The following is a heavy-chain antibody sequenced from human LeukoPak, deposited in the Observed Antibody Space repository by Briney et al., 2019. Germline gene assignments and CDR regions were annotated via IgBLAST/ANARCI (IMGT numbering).Heavy chain of an antibody. D-gene: IGHD5-18*01. Sequence: ASVKVSCKASGYTFTCYYMHWVRQAPGQGLEWMGWINPNSGGTNYAQKFQGRVTMTRDTSISTAYMELSRLRSDDTAVYYCARVGVDTAMVRDYWGQGTLVTISS. CDR1: GYTFTCYY. V-gene: IGHV1-2*02. CDR2: INPNSGGT. CDR3: ARVGVDTAMVRDY. J-gene: IGHJ4*02.